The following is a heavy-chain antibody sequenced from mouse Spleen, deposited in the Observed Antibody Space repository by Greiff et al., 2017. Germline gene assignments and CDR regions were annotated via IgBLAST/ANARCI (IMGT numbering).Heavy chain of an antibody. V-gene: IGHV3-6*01. J-gene: IGHJ2*01. CDR3: ARGEWRYFDY. Sequence: EVKLVESGPGLVKPSQSLSLTCSVTGYSITSGYYWNWIRQFPGNKLEWMGYISYDGSNNYNPSLKNRISITRDTSKNQFFLKLNSVTTEDTATYYCARGEWRYFDYWGQGTTLTVSS. CDR2: ISYDGSN. CDR1: GYSITSGYY.